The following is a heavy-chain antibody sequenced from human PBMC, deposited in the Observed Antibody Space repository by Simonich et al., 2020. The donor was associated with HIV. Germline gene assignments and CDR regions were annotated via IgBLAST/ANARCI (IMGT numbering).Heavy chain of an antibody. J-gene: IGHJ5*02. Sequence: QVQLQQWGAGLLKPSETLSLTCALYGGSFSDYFWTWIRQSPGKGLEWIGEINHSGHTNYNPSLKSRVTISVDTSKNQFSLKLSSVTAADTAVYYCAREFVYYGSGLSPSWFDPWGQGTLVTVSS. CDR1: GGSFSDYF. CDR3: AREFVYYGSGLSPSWFDP. CDR2: INHSGHT. V-gene: IGHV4-34*02. D-gene: IGHD3-10*01.